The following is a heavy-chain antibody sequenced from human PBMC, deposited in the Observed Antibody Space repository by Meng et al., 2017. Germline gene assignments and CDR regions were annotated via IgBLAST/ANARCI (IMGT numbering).Heavy chain of an antibody. CDR1: GLRLTYAW. J-gene: IGHJ4*02. CDR2: IERKSDGGTI. CDR3: ATGAAAADH. V-gene: IGHV3-15*04. Sequence: LCGYGGCLVKTGVSVRLSGVACGLRLTYAWMSWVRQATGKGLEWVGRIERKSDGGTIYYAAPVKGRFTISRDDSKNTLYLQMDSLINEDTAVYFCATGAAAADHWGQGTLVTVSS. D-gene: IGHD6-13*01.